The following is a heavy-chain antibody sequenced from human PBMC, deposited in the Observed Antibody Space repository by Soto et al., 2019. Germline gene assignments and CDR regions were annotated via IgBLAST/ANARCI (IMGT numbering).Heavy chain of an antibody. D-gene: IGHD5-12*01. Sequence: PGGSLRPSCAASGFPFSSYAMHWVRQAPGKGLEWFSAISGSGGRTYDADSVKGRFTISRNNSKNTLYLQMNSLRAEDTAVYYCAKDSGYEYDYYYAMDVGGKGTTVTVSS. V-gene: IGHV3-23*01. CDR1: GFPFSSYA. CDR3: AKDSGYEYDYYYAMDV. J-gene: IGHJ6*04. CDR2: ISGSGGRT.